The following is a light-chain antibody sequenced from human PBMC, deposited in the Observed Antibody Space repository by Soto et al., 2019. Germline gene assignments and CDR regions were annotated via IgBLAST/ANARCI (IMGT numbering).Light chain of an antibody. J-gene: IGKJ1*01. CDR1: QSVSSD. Sequence: EIVMTQSPATLSVSPGERATLSCRASQSVSSDLAWYHQKPGQAPRLLIYGASTRATGIPARFSGSGSGTAFTLTINCLQSEDFAVYYCQQYNNWPRTFGQGTKVDIK. CDR2: GAS. V-gene: IGKV3-15*01. CDR3: QQYNNWPRT.